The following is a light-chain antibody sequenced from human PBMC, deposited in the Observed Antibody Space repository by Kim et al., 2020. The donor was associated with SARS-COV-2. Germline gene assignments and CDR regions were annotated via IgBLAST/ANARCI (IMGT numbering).Light chain of an antibody. J-gene: IGLJ3*02. CDR2: GNN. CDR1: SGPIASNY. CDR3: QSYDSSNSNWV. V-gene: IGLV6-57*03. Sequence: TVHVSCTRRSGPIASNYVPWYHQRPGHAPTDVIYGNNQSPPGVPGRFSCSIDSSSHASSLPISGLKADDEADYYCQSYDSSNSNWVFGGGTQLTVL.